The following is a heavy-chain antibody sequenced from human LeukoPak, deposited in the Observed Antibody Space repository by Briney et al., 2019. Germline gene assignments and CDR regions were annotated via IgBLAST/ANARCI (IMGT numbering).Heavy chain of an antibody. J-gene: IGHJ4*02. CDR1: GFTFSSYG. D-gene: IGHD3-22*01. CDR2: ISHDGSNA. CDR3: AKTHYYDSSGVPGDY. V-gene: IGHV3-30*18. Sequence: GGSLRLSCAASGFTFSSYGMHWVRQAPGKGLEWVADISHDGSNAYYADSVKGRFTISRDNSKNTLYLQMSSLRAEDTAVYYCAKTHYYDSSGVPGDYWGQGTLVTVSS.